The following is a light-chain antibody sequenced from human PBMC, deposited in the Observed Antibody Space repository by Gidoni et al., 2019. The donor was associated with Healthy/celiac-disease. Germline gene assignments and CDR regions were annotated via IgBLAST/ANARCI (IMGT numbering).Light chain of an antibody. J-gene: IGLJ2*01. CDR1: RSNIGSNY. V-gene: IGLV1-47*01. CDR3: AAWDDSLSGVV. Sequence: QSVLTQPPSASGTRRQRVTISCSGSRSNIGSNYVYWYQQLPGTAPNLLIYRNNQRPSGVPDRFSGSKSGTSASLAISGLRSEDEADYYCAAWDDSLSGVVFGGGTKLTVL. CDR2: RNN.